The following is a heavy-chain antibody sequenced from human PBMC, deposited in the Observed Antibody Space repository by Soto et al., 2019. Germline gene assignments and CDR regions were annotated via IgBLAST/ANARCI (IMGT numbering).Heavy chain of an antibody. CDR1: GFTFSSYG. J-gene: IGHJ6*02. D-gene: IGHD3-3*01. Sequence: RLSCAASGFTFSSYGMHWVRQAPGKGLAWVAVISYDGSNKYYADSVKGRFTISRDNSKNTLYLQMNSLRAEGTAVYYCAKAPGFLEWLFPRNYYYGMDVWGQGTTVTFSS. V-gene: IGHV3-30*18. CDR3: AKAPGFLEWLFPRNYYYGMDV. CDR2: ISYDGSNK.